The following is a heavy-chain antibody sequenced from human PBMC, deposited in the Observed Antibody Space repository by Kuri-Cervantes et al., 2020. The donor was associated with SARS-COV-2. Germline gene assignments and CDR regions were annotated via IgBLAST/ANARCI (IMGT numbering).Heavy chain of an antibody. D-gene: IGHD6-19*01. J-gene: IGHJ6*02. Sequence: LSLTCAASGFTVSSNYMSWVRQAPGKGLEWVSVIYSGGSTYYADSVKGRFTISRDNSKNTLYLQMNSLRAEDTAVYYCARVEVAGMSYGVDVWGQGTTVTVSS. CDR2: IYSGGST. CDR1: GFTVSSNY. V-gene: IGHV3-66*02. CDR3: ARVEVAGMSYGVDV.